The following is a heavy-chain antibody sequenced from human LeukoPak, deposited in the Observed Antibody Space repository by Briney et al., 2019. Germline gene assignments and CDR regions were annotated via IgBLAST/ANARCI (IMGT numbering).Heavy chain of an antibody. CDR1: GYSFTSYW. Sequence: GESLKISCKGSGYSFTSYWIGWVRQMPGKGLEWMGIIYPSDSDTKYSPTFQGQVTISADKSISTAFLQWGGLKASDTAMYYCARHRSSSLRWDVFDIWGQGTMVTVSS. CDR3: ARHRSSSLRWDVFDI. D-gene: IGHD4-23*01. V-gene: IGHV5-51*01. J-gene: IGHJ3*02. CDR2: IYPSDSDT.